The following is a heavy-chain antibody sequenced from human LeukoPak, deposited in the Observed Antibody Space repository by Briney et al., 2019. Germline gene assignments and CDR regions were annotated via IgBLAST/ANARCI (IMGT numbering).Heavy chain of an antibody. CDR3: TTAGPYCSGGSCYFFVHGFIDY. V-gene: IGHV3-15*01. J-gene: IGHJ4*02. Sequence: PGGSLGLSCAASGFTFSNAWMSWVRQAPGKGLEWVGRIKSKTDGGTTDYAALVKGRFTISRDDSKNTLYLQMNSLKTEDTAVYYCTTAGPYCSGGSCYFFVHGFIDYWGQGTLVTVSS. CDR2: IKSKTDGGTT. D-gene: IGHD2-15*01. CDR1: GFTFSNAW.